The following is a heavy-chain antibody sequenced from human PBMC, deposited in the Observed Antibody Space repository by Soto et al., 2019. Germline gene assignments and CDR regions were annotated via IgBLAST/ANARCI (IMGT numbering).Heavy chain of an antibody. CDR2: TDYTGTT. CDR3: ARRQFSDVWRGAVPVDG. CDR1: GGSFTSGSYQ. D-gene: IGHD3-3*01. Sequence: QVQLQESGPGLVKPSETLSLTCTVSGGSFTSGSYQWSWLRPSPGKGLVWIGYTDYTGTTNYKPSRKSRVTISVDTSTNQFSLKRTSVTAADTALDFWARRQFSDVWRGAVPVDGWGQGTTVTVSS. V-gene: IGHV4-61*01. J-gene: IGHJ6*02.